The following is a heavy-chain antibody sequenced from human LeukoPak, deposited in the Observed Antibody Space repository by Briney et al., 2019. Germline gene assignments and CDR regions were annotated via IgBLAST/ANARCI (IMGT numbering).Heavy chain of an antibody. Sequence: PGGPLRLSCAASGFIFSTYWMSWVRQAPGKGLEWVATIKQVGSEKFYVDSAKGRFTISRDNAKKSLYLQMNSLRGEDTAIYYCARGGGYASDYWGQGTLVTVSS. CDR3: ARGGGYASDY. J-gene: IGHJ4*02. CDR1: GFIFSTYW. CDR2: IKQVGSEK. D-gene: IGHD2-2*01. V-gene: IGHV3-7*04.